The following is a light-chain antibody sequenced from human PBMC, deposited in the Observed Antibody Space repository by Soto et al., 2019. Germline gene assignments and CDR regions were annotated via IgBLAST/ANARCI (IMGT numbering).Light chain of an antibody. CDR2: GNT. CDR3: QSFDSVLSVI. CDR1: SSNIGADYD. J-gene: IGLJ2*01. Sequence: QSVLTQPPSVSGAPGQKVTISCTGSSSNIGADYDVHWYQHLPGTAPKLLIYGNTNRPSGVPDRFSGSKSGTSASLAITGLQAEDEADYYCQSFDSVLSVIFGGGTKVTVL. V-gene: IGLV1-40*01.